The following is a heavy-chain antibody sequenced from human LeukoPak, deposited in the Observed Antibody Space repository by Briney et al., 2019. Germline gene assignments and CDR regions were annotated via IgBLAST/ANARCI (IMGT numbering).Heavy chain of an antibody. V-gene: IGHV4-34*01. Sequence: SETLSLTCAAYGGSFSDYYWSWIRQPPGKGLEWIGEINHSGSTNYNPSLKGRVTISVDTSKNQFSLKLSSVTAADTAVYYCATTVTTSGFGWFDPWGQGTLVTVSS. J-gene: IGHJ5*02. D-gene: IGHD4-17*01. CDR2: INHSGST. CDR3: ATTVTTSGFGWFDP. CDR1: GGSFSDYY.